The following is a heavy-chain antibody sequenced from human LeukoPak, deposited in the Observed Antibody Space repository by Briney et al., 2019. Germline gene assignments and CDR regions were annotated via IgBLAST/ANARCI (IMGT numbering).Heavy chain of an antibody. V-gene: IGHV3-23*01. J-gene: IGHJ4*02. CDR2: ISESGDRT. CDR3: AKESGGSGCPFDY. CDR1: GFTFSRHA. Sequence: PGGSLSPSCVVSGFTFSRHAMSWVRQAPGKGLEWVSSISESGDRTSSADSVRGRFTISRDNSKNTVYLQMNSLRAEDTAIYFCAKESGGSGCPFDYWWRATKVTVSS. D-gene: IGHD3-22*01.